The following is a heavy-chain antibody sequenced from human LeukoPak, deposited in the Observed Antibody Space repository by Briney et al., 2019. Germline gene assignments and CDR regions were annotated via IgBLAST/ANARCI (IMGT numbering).Heavy chain of an antibody. V-gene: IGHV3-23*01. D-gene: IGHD3-10*01. CDR2: ISGSGGST. J-gene: IGHJ4*02. Sequence: GGSLRLSCAASGFTFSSYAMSWVRQAPGKGLEWVSAISGSGGSTYYADSVKGRFTISRDNSKNTLYLQMNSLRAEDTAVYYCATSSPPLLWFGELLDYWGQGTLVTVSS. CDR1: GFTFSSYA. CDR3: ATSSPPLLWFGELLDY.